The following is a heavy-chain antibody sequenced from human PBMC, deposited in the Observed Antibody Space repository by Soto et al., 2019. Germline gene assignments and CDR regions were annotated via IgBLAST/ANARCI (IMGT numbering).Heavy chain of an antibody. J-gene: IGHJ3*02. CDR1: GFTFSSYW. CDR3: ARDPSSSGNTVFDI. CDR2: INSDGSST. V-gene: IGHV3-74*01. Sequence: GESLKISCAASGFTFSSYWMHWVRQAPGKGLVWVSRINSDGSSTSYADSVKGRFTISRDNAKNTLYLQMNSLRAEDTAVYYCARDPSSSGNTVFDIWGQGTMVTVSS. D-gene: IGHD3-22*01.